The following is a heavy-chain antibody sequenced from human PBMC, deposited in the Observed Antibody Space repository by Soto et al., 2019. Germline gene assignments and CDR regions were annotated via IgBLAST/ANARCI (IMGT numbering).Heavy chain of an antibody. CDR3: ARAVGYSSSSGRWFDP. CDR1: GGTFSSYA. J-gene: IGHJ5*02. V-gene: IGHV1-69*06. Sequence: ASVKVSCKASGGTFSSYAISWVRQAPGQGLEWMGGIIPIFGTANYAQKFQGRVTITADKSTSTAYMELSSLRSEDTAVYYCARAVGYSSSSGRWFDPWGQGTLVTVSS. CDR2: IIPIFGTA. D-gene: IGHD6-6*01.